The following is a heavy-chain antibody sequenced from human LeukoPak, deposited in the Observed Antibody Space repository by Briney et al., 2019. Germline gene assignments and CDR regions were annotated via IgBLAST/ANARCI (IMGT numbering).Heavy chain of an antibody. CDR1: GGSITSYH. CDR3: ARGWGYFDS. J-gene: IGHJ4*02. Sequence: SETLSLTCTVSGGSITSYHYSWIRQPPGKGLEWIGYIYYSGSTNYSPSLKSRVTISVDTSKNQFSLKLSSVTAADTAVYYCARGWGYFDSWGQGTLVTVSS. V-gene: IGHV4-59*08. D-gene: IGHD7-27*01. CDR2: IYYSGST.